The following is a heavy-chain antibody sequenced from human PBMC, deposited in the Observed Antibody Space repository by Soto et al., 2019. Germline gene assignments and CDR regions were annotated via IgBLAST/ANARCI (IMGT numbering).Heavy chain of an antibody. V-gene: IGHV4-59*01. CDR3: ARAKQLGYYFDY. Sequence: TLSLTCTVSGGSISSYYWSWIRQPPGKGLEWIGYIYYSGSTNYNPSLKSRVTISVDTSKNQFSLKLSSVTAADTAVYYCARAKQLGYYFDYWGQGTLVTVSS. CDR1: GGSISSYY. D-gene: IGHD6-6*01. J-gene: IGHJ4*02. CDR2: IYYSGST.